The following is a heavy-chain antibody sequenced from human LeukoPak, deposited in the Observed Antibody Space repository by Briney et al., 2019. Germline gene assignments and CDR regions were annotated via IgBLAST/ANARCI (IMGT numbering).Heavy chain of an antibody. V-gene: IGHV4-59*12. Sequence: SETLSLTCTVSGGSISSYYWSWIRQPPGKGLEWIGYIYYSGSTNYNPSLKSRVTISVDTSKNQFSLKLSSVTAADTAVYYCARDRYSSSPNWFDPWGQGTLVTVSS. CDR2: IYYSGST. CDR1: GGSISSYY. CDR3: ARDRYSSSPNWFDP. D-gene: IGHD6-13*01. J-gene: IGHJ5*02.